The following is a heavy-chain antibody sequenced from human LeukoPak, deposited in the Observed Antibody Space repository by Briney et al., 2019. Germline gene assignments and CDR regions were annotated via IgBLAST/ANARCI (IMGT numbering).Heavy chain of an antibody. CDR3: ARYPYFLWFGAAGYMDV. CDR2: IYSDNT. Sequence: PGGSLRLSCTVSGFTVSSNSMSWVRQAPGKGLEWVSFIYSDNTHYSDSVKGRFTISRDNSKNTLYLQMNSLRAEDTAVYYCARYPYFLWFGAAGYMDVWGKGTTVTISS. CDR1: GFTVSSNS. V-gene: IGHV3-53*01. J-gene: IGHJ6*03. D-gene: IGHD3-10*01.